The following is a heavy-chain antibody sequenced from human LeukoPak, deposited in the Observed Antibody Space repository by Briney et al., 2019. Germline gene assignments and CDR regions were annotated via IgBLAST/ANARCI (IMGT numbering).Heavy chain of an antibody. D-gene: IGHD3-10*01. CDR3: ARVPTMVRGVDY. V-gene: IGHV1-8*01. Sequence: ASVKVSCKASGYTFTSYDINWVRQATGQGLEWMGWMNPNSGNTGYAQKFRGRVTMTRNTSISTAYMELSSLRSEDTAVYYCARVPTMVRGVDYWGQGTLVTVSS. CDR2: MNPNSGNT. J-gene: IGHJ4*02. CDR1: GYTFTSYD.